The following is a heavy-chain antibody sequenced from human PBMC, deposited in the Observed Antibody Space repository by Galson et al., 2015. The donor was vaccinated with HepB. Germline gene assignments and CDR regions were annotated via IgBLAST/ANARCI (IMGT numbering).Heavy chain of an antibody. Sequence: SLRLSCAGSGFTFSGYWMHWVRQAPGKGLVWVAHISTDGSSSRYADSVKGRFTISRDNAKNRLFLQMNSLRAEDTAVYYCARYCSFTKCSPKYGMDVWGQGTTVTVSS. CDR3: ARYCSFTKCSPKYGMDV. CDR2: ISTDGSSS. CDR1: GFTFSGYW. V-gene: IGHV3-74*01. J-gene: IGHJ6*02. D-gene: IGHD2-15*01.